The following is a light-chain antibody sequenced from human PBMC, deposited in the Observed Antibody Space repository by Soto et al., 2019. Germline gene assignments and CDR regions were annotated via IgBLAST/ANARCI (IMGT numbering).Light chain of an antibody. J-gene: IGLJ1*01. CDR2: NNN. V-gene: IGLV1-44*01. Sequence: QSVLTQPPSSSVTPGQRVTISCSGSSSNIGSNTVNWYQQLPGTAPKLLIYNNNQRPSGVPDRFSGSKSGTSASLAISGLQSEDEADYYCAAWDDSLNGPYVFGTGTKVTVL. CDR3: AAWDDSLNGPYV. CDR1: SSNIGSNT.